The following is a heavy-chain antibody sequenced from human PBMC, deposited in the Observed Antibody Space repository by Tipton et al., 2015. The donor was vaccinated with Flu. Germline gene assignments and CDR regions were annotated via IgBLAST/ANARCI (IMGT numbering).Heavy chain of an antibody. Sequence: TLSLTCTVSGGSISSYYWSWIRQPAGKGLEWIGRIYTSGSTNYNPSLKSRVTISVDTSKNQFSLKLSSVTAADTAVYYCAREMYSSSSGNFDYWGQGTLVTVSS. D-gene: IGHD6-13*01. J-gene: IGHJ4*02. V-gene: IGHV4-4*07. CDR2: IYTSGST. CDR1: GGSISSYY. CDR3: AREMYSSSSGNFDY.